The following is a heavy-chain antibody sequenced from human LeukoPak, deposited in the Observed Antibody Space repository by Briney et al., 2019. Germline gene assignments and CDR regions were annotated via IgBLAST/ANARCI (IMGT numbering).Heavy chain of an antibody. CDR2: IIPIFGTA. J-gene: IGHJ4*02. CDR3: ARDGRWLARRFDY. D-gene: IGHD6-19*01. CDR1: GGTFSSYA. Sequence: ASVKVSCKASGGTFSSYAISWVRHAPGQGLEWMGGIIPIFGTANYAQKFQGRVTITADESTSTAYMELSSLRSEDTAVYYCARDGRWLARRFDYWGQGTLVTVSS. V-gene: IGHV1-69*13.